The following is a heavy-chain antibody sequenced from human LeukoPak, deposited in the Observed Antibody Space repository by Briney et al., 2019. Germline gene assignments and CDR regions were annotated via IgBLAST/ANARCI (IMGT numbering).Heavy chain of an antibody. Sequence: GGSLRLSCATSGFTFSNFDLHWVRQATGEGLEWVSAIGTAGDTYYPDSVKGRFTISRNNAKSSFYLQMNNLRAGDTAVYYCSRGGAPAGYAYDIWGHGTVVTVSS. CDR1: GFTFSNFD. CDR3: SRGGAPAGYAYDI. CDR2: IGTAGDT. D-gene: IGHD6-13*01. V-gene: IGHV3-13*01. J-gene: IGHJ3*02.